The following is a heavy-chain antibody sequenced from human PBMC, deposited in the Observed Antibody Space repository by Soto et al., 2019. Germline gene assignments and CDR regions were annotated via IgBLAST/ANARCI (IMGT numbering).Heavy chain of an antibody. CDR2: ISSSGSTI. J-gene: IGHJ6*02. Sequence: GGSLRLSCAASGFTFSSYEMNWVRQAPGKGLEWVSYISSSGSTIYYADSVKGRFTISRDNAKNSLYLQMNSLRAEDTAVYYCARQLVVPAAIQYYYYGMDVWGQGTTVTVSS. CDR1: GFTFSSYE. V-gene: IGHV3-48*03. D-gene: IGHD2-2*01. CDR3: ARQLVVPAAIQYYYYGMDV.